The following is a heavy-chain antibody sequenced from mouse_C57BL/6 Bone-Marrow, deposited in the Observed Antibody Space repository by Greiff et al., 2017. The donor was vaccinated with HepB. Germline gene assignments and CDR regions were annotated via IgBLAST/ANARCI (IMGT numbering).Heavy chain of an antibody. V-gene: IGHV7-3*01. J-gene: IGHJ4*01. D-gene: IGHD1-1*01. CDR1: GFNFTDYY. CDR2: IRNKANGYTT. Sequence: EVQLVESGGGLVQPGGSLSLSCAASGFNFTDYYMSWVRQPPGKALEWLGFIRNKANGYTTEYSASVKGRFTISRDNSQSILYLQMNALRAEDSATYYCARYPLGSSYAMDYWGQGTSVTVSS. CDR3: ARYPLGSSYAMDY.